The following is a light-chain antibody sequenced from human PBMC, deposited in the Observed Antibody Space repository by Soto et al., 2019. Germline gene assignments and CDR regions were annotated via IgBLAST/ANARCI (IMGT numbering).Light chain of an antibody. CDR1: SSDVGAYNY. CDR3: SSFTNSLPWV. CDR2: EVS. J-gene: IGLJ3*02. Sequence: QSALTQPASVSGSPGQSITISCTGTSSDVGAYNYVSWYQQHPGKAPKLMIYEVSNRPSGVSDRFSGSKSGNTASLTISGLQAEDEADYYCSSFTNSLPWVFGGGTKLTVL. V-gene: IGLV2-14*01.